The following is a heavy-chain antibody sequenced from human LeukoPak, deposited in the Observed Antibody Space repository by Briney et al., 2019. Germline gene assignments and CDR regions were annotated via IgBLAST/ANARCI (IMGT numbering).Heavy chain of an antibody. V-gene: IGHV3-23*01. CDR1: GFTFSNYA. CDR2: ISGSGGST. Sequence: TGGSLRLSCAASGFTFSNYAMHWVRQAPGGGREWVSAISGSGGSTYYADSVKGRFTISGDNSKNTLYLQMNSLRAEDTAVYYCAKDLAGSGSYSFDYWGQGTLVTVSS. D-gene: IGHD1-26*01. CDR3: AKDLAGSGSYSFDY. J-gene: IGHJ4*02.